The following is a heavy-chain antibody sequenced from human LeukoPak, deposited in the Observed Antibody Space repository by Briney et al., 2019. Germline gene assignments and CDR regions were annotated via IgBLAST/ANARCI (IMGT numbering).Heavy chain of an antibody. CDR1: GGSISSGGYY. D-gene: IGHD4-17*01. CDR3: ARFGAYGDYTDY. V-gene: IGHV4-31*03. Sequence: PSETLSLTCTVSGGSISSGGYYWSWIRQHPGKCLEWIGYIYYSGSTYYNPSLKSRVTISVDTSKNQFSLKLSSVTAADTAVYYCARFGAYGDYTDYWGQGTLVTVSS. CDR2: IYYSGST. J-gene: IGHJ4*02.